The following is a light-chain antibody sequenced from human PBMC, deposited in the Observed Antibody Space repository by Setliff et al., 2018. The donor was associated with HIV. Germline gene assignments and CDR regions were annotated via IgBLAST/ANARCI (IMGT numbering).Light chain of an antibody. J-gene: IGLJ1*01. Sequence: QSALTQPASVSGSPGQSITISCTGTSGDVGRYNLVSWYQQQPGKPPKLMIYQASKRPPGVSNRSSGSKSGNTASLAISGLQAEDEADYYCCSNTGSNTYVFGTGTKVTVL. CDR2: QAS. CDR1: SGDVGRYNL. V-gene: IGLV2-23*01. CDR3: CSNTGSNTYV.